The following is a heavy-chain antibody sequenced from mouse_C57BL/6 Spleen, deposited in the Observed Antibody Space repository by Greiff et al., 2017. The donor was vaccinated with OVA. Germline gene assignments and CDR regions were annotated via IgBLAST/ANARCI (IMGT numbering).Heavy chain of an antibody. CDR2: IDPSDSET. Sequence: VQLQQPGAELVRPGSSVKLSCKASGYTFTSYWMHWVKQRPIQGLEWIGNIDPSDSETHYNQKFKDKATLTVDKSSSTAYMQLSSLTSEDSAVYYCARGGDWERYFDVWGTGTTVTVSS. CDR3: ARGGDWERYFDV. CDR1: GYTFTSYW. D-gene: IGHD4-1*01. J-gene: IGHJ1*03. V-gene: IGHV1-52*01.